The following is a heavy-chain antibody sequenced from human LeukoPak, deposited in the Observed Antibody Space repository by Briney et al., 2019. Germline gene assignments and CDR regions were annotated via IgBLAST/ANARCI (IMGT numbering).Heavy chain of an antibody. CDR3: ARGLYYYDSNGRTPYDY. J-gene: IGHJ4*02. V-gene: IGHV1-8*01. CDR2: MNPNSGIT. Sequence: GASVKVSCKASGYTFISYDINWVRQAPGQGLEWMGWMNPNSGITGYAQKFQGRVSMTRNTSISTAYMELSSLKSEDTAVYYCARGLYYYDSNGRTPYDYWGQGTLVTVX. CDR1: GYTFISYD. D-gene: IGHD3-22*01.